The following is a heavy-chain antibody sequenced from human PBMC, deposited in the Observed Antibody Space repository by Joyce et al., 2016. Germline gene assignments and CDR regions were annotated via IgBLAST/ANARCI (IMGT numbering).Heavy chain of an antibody. CDR2: IDPRDSYT. V-gene: IGHV5-10-1*03. D-gene: IGHD2-15*01. CDR1: DYGFTYFL. J-gene: IGHJ5*02. CDR3: ARQDGP. Sequence: EVQLVQSGAEVKKPGESLRISCQGFDYGFTYFLMNWVRQVPGKGLEWMGRIDPRDSYTEYNPSCQGHVVFSTDNSINTAYLQGSSLKASDTAMYYCARQDGPWGQGTLVTVSS.